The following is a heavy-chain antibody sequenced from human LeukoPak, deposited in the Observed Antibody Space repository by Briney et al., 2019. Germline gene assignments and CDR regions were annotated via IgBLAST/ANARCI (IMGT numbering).Heavy chain of an antibody. V-gene: IGHV1-69*02. CDR1: GDNFNKCS. CDR2: IMPIFGVT. J-gene: IGHJ5*02. Sequence: SVKVSCKASGDNFNKCSIRWVRQAPGQGLERMGRIMPIFGVTKYAQKFQGRVTITADESTTTGYMELNNLRSEDTAIYYCSTRPTTWKETTGFAESWGQGTLVIVSS. D-gene: IGHD1-1*01. CDR3: STRPTTWKETTGFAES.